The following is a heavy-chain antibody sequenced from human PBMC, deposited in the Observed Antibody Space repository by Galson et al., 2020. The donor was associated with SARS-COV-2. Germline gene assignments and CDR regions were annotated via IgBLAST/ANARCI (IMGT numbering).Heavy chain of an antibody. CDR3: ARGTVTFDY. CDR2: IKQDESEK. V-gene: IGHV3-7*01. J-gene: IGHJ4*02. Sequence: LGESLKISCGASGFIFSNYWMSWVRQAPGKGLEWVANIKQDESEKHYVDSVKGRFTISRDNAKSSVYLQLNSLRVEDTAVYYCARGTVTFDYWGQGALVTVSS. CDR1: GFIFSNYW. D-gene: IGHD4-17*01.